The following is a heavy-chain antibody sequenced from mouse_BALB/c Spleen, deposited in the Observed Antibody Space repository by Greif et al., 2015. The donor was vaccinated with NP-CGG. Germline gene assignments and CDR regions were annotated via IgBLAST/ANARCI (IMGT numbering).Heavy chain of an antibody. D-gene: IGHD2-3*01. CDR3: ARMGWLGAMDY. V-gene: IGHV8-8*01. CDR1: GFSLSTSGMG. Sequence: QVTLKVCGPGILQPSQTLSLTCSFSGFSLSTSGMGVGWIRQPSGKGLEWLAHIWWDNDKRYNPALKSRLTISKDTSSNQVFLKIASVDTADTATYYCARMGWLGAMDYWGQGTSVTVSS. J-gene: IGHJ4*01. CDR2: IWWDNDK.